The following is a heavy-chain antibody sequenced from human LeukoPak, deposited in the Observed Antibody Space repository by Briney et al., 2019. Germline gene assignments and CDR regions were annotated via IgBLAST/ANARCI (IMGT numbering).Heavy chain of an antibody. D-gene: IGHD4-23*01. CDR2: IYSGGNT. Sequence: GEPLRLSCAASGLDVSDNYMTWVRQAPGKGLEWVSVIYSGGNTYYADSVKGRFTISRDSAKNTLYLQMNSLRPEDTAVYFCARDFGGLDYWGQGTLVTVSS. V-gene: IGHV3-66*02. CDR3: ARDFGGLDY. J-gene: IGHJ4*02. CDR1: GLDVSDNY.